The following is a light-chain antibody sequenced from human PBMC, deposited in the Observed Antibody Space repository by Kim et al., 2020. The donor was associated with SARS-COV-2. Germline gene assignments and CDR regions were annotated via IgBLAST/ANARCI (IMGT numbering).Light chain of an antibody. CDR2: VNNDCSH. Sequence: ALGKLPRTPGRGDSSYAIGWHQQQPGQGPRFLMKVNNDCSHTKGDGIPDRFSGSSSGAERYLTISSLQSEDEADYYCQTWDIGIRVFGGGTQLTVL. V-gene: IGLV4-69*01. CDR1: RGDSSYA. CDR3: QTWDIGIRV. J-gene: IGLJ3*02.